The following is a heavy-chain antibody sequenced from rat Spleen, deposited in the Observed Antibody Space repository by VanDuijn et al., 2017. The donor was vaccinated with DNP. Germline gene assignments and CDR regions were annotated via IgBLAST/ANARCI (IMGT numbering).Heavy chain of an antibody. CDR2: ISYDGSST. J-gene: IGHJ2*01. Sequence: EVQLVESGGGLVQPGRSLKLSCAASGFSFSDYYMAWVRQAPTKGLEWVASISYDGSSTYYRDSVKGRFTISRDNAKSTLYLQMNSLRSEDMATYYCIRWNSGHFDYWGQGVMVTVSS. CDR3: IRWNSGHFDY. D-gene: IGHD4-3*01. V-gene: IGHV5-22*01. CDR1: GFSFSDYY.